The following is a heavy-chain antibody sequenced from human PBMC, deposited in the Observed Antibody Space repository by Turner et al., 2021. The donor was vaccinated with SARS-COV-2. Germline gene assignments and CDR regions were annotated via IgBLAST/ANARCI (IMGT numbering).Heavy chain of an antibody. V-gene: IGHV4-39*01. CDR1: GGSISSSSYY. J-gene: IGHJ5*02. Sequence: QLQLQESGPGPVKPSETLSLTCTVSGGSISSSSYYWGWIRQPPGKGLEWIGSIYYSGSTYYNPSLKSRVTISVDTSKNQFSLKLSSVTAADTAVYYCARGRIMITFGGVIPNWFDPWGQGTLVTVSS. D-gene: IGHD3-16*02. CDR3: ARGRIMITFGGVIPNWFDP. CDR2: IYYSGST.